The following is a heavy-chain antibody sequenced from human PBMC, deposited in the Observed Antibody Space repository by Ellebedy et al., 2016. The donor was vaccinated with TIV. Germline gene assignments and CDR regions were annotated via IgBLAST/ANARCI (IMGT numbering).Heavy chain of an antibody. V-gene: IGHV4-39*01. D-gene: IGHD6-13*01. Sequence: MPSETLSLTCTVSGASISSSGYYWGWVRQTPGKGLEWIGSLSYGGNTYYKSSLRGRVTISVDTSKNQFSLKLTSVTATDTALYYCAKVGDSWGGYFEYWGQGTLVTVSS. CDR3: AKVGDSWGGYFEY. J-gene: IGHJ4*02. CDR1: GASISSSGYY. CDR2: LSYGGNT.